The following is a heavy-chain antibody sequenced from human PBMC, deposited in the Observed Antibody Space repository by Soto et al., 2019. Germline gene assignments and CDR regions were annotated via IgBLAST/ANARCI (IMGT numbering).Heavy chain of an antibody. V-gene: IGHV1-18*01. CDR1: GYDFTSYG. CDR2: ISAYNGKR. CDR3: ARGRIVASIHDAFEI. D-gene: IGHD2-21*01. J-gene: IGHJ3*02. Sequence: QGQLLQSGDEVKKPGASVRVSCRASGYDFTSYGISWVRQAPGQGLEWVSWISAYNGKRDTAQKFQGRVTMTLDTSTDTAHMALGDLTSADTAGYYCARGRIVASIHDAFEIWGQGTMVAVSS.